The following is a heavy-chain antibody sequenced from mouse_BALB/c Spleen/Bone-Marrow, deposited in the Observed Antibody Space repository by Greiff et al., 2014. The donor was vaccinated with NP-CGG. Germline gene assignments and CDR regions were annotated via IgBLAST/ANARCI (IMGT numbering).Heavy chain of an antibody. D-gene: IGHD2-14*01. CDR1: GFNIKDTY. Sequence: VQLQQSGAELVKPGASVKLSCTASGFNIKDTYMHWVKQRPEQGLEWIGRIDPANGKTKYDPKFQGKATITADTSSNTAYLQLSSLTSEDTAVYYCASYRYAWYFDVWGAGTTVTVSS. CDR3: ASYRYAWYFDV. J-gene: IGHJ1*01. V-gene: IGHV14-3*02. CDR2: IDPANGKT.